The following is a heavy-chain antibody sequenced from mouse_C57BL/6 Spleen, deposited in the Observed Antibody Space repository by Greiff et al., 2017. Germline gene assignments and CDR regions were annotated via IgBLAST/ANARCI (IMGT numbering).Heavy chain of an antibody. D-gene: IGHD1-1*01. Sequence: EVKVVESGEGLVKPGGSLKLSCAASGFTFSSYAMSWVRQTPEKRLEWVAYISSGGDYIYYADTVKGRFTISRDNARNTLYLQMSSLKSEDTAMYYCTRRGITTVVAPYYFDYWGQGTTLTVSS. V-gene: IGHV5-9-1*02. CDR1: GFTFSSYA. CDR3: TRRGITTVVAPYYFDY. J-gene: IGHJ2*01. CDR2: ISSGGDYI.